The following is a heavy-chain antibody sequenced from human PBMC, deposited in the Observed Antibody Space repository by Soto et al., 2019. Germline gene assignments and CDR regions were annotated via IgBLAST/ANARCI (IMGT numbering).Heavy chain of an antibody. J-gene: IGHJ4*02. CDR2: MSGTGGST. CDR1: GFTFSSYA. Sequence: EVQLLESGGGLVQPGRSLRLSCAASGFTFSSYAMNWVRQAPGKGLEWVSAMSGTGGSTYYADSVKGRFTISRDNSKSTLYLQMNSLRFEDTAVFYCAKAGFSSGWSPSYFDYWGQGTLVTVSS. D-gene: IGHD6-19*01. V-gene: IGHV3-23*01. CDR3: AKAGFSSGWSPSYFDY.